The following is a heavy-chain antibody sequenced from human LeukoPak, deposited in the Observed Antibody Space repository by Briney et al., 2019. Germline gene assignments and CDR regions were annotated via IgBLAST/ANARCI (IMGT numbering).Heavy chain of an antibody. CDR3: ATGGRFLEFGY. CDR2: VSYDGSNK. J-gene: IGHJ4*02. V-gene: IGHV3-30*01. Sequence: GGSLRLSCAASGFTFSSYAMHWVRQAPGKGLEWVAVVSYDGSNKYYADSVKGRFTISRDNSKNTLYLQMNSLRAEDTAVYYCATGGRFLEFGYWGQGTLGTVSS. CDR1: GFTFSSYA. D-gene: IGHD3-3*01.